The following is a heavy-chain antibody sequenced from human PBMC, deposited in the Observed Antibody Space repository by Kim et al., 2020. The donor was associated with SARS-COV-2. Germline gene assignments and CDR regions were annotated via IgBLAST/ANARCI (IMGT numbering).Heavy chain of an antibody. Sequence: GGSLRLSCAASGFTFSSYAMNWVRQAPGKGLEWVSAISGSGGATYYADSMEGRFTISRDNSKNMLYLQMNSLRAEYTAVYYCAKDGSPYRYFDFWGQGTLVTVSS. V-gene: IGHV3-23*01. CDR3: AKDGSPYRYFDF. CDR1: GFTFSSYA. J-gene: IGHJ4*02. CDR2: ISGSGGAT.